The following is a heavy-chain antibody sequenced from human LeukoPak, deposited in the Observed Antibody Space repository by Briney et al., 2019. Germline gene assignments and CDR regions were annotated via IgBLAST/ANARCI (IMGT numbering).Heavy chain of an antibody. CDR1: GGSICSGSYY. D-gene: IGHD3-22*01. Sequence: SQTLSLTCTVSGGSICSGSYYWNWIRQPAGKGLEWIGRIYTSGSTNYNPSLKSRVTISVDTSKNQFSLRLNSVTAADTAVYYCAGAPHYYDSSGYYWNYWYFDLWGRGTLVTVSS. CDR2: IYTSGST. J-gene: IGHJ2*01. CDR3: AGAPHYYDSSGYYWNYWYFDL. V-gene: IGHV4-61*02.